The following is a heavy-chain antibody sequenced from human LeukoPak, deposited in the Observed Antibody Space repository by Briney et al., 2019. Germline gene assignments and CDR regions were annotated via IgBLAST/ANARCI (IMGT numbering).Heavy chain of an antibody. CDR1: GFTFSSYA. Sequence: GGSLRLSCAASGFTFSSYAMSWVRQAPRKGLEWVSAISGSGGSTYYADSVKGRFTISRDNSKNTLYLQMNSLRAEDTAVYYCAKQYYPWSEFDPWGQGTLVTVSS. D-gene: IGHD3-10*01. CDR3: AKQYYPWSEFDP. J-gene: IGHJ5*02. V-gene: IGHV3-23*01. CDR2: ISGSGGST.